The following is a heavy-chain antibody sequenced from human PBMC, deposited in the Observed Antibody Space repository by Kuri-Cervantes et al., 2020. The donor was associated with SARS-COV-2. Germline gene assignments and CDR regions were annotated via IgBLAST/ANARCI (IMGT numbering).Heavy chain of an antibody. V-gene: IGHV3-48*01. D-gene: IGHD6-6*01. J-gene: IGHJ4*02. CDR1: GFTFSSYS. CDR2: ISSSSSTI. CDR3: ARDRGIAARPAIFDY. Sequence: GESLKISCAASGFTFSSYSMNWVRQAPGKGLEWVSYISSSSSTIYYADSVKGRFTISRDNAKNSLYLQMSSLRAEDTAVYYCARDRGIAARPAIFDYWGQGTLVTVSS.